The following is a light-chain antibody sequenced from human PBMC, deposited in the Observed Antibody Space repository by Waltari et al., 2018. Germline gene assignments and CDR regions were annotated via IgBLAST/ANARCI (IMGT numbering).Light chain of an antibody. J-gene: IGLJ2*01. CDR3: SSSSTFTTLVV. Sequence: QTALTQPASASGSPGQSITISCTAASTDIGTSNYFSWYQQHPGKAPKLIIYAVSNRPSAVSDRFSGSKSANTASLTISGLRAEDEAYYYCSSSSTFTTLVVFGGGTKLTVL. CDR1: STDIGTSNY. CDR2: AVS. V-gene: IGLV2-14*03.